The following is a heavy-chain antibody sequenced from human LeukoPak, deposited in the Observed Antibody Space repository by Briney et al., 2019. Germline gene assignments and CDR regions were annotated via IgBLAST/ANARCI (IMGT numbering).Heavy chain of an antibody. Sequence: EASVKVSCKVSGYTPTELSMHWVRQAPGKGLEWMGGFDPEDGETIYAQKFQGRVTMTEDTSTDTAYMELSSLRSEDTAVYYCASDQVPAAKAPGWFDPWGQGTLVTVSS. D-gene: IGHD2-2*01. J-gene: IGHJ5*02. CDR2: FDPEDGET. CDR3: ASDQVPAAKAPGWFDP. CDR1: GYTPTELS. V-gene: IGHV1-24*01.